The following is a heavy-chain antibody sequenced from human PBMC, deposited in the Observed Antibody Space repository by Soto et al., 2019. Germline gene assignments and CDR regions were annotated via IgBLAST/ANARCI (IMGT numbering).Heavy chain of an antibody. CDR3: QRDIKGGCDYFGSGSPPYGTDV. J-gene: IGHJ6*02. Sequence: ASVNVSCKASGYTFTSYGISCVLQAPAQGLEWMGWLSAYHGNTNYAQKLQCRVTITTDTSTSTAYMELRSLRSDDTAVYYFQRDIKGGCDYFGSGSPPYGTDVRGPATRVTV. V-gene: IGHV1-18*04. CDR1: GYTFTSYG. CDR2: LSAYHGNT. D-gene: IGHD3-10*01.